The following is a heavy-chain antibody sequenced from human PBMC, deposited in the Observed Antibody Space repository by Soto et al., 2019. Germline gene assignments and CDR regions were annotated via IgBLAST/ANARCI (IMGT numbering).Heavy chain of an antibody. Sequence: EVQLLESGGGLVQPGGSLRLSCVASGFTFSDYAMSWVRQAPGKGLTWVSAISGSGGGTYYADSVKGRFTISRDRSGNTMYLPMNSLPVEDTAVYYCAKYGSGTYYNVGLDGLDVWGQGTTVTISS. CDR1: GFTFSDYA. D-gene: IGHD3-10*01. CDR2: ISGSGGGT. J-gene: IGHJ6*02. CDR3: AKYGSGTYYNVGLDGLDV. V-gene: IGHV3-23*01.